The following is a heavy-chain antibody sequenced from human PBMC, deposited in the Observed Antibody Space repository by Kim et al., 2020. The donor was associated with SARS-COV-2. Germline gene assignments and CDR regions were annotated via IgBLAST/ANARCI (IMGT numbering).Heavy chain of an antibody. CDR1: GGSFSGYY. CDR3: ARFVRKRSNSNVHYYYYGMDV. J-gene: IGHJ6*02. V-gene: IGHV4-34*01. CDR2: INHSGST. Sequence: SETLSLTCAVYGGSFSGYYWSWIRQPPGKGLEWIGEINHSGSTNYNPSLKSRVTISVDTSKNQFSLKLSSVTAADTAVYYCARFVRKRSNSNVHYYYYGMDVWGQGTTVTVSS. D-gene: IGHD1-1*01.